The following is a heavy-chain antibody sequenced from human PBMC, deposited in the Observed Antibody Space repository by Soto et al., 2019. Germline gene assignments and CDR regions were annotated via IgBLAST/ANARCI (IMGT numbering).Heavy chain of an antibody. CDR1: GGSISSYY. D-gene: IGHD3-3*01. J-gene: IGHJ4*02. CDR3: ARGGVYDFWSGLFD. V-gene: IGHV4-4*09. Sequence: SETLSLTCTVSGGSISSYYWSWIRQSPGKGLEWIGNTYNNGRPNYNPSLKSRVTISGDSSKNQFSLKLRSLSAADTAVYYCARGGVYDFWSGLFDWGQGTLVTVSS. CDR2: TYNNGRP.